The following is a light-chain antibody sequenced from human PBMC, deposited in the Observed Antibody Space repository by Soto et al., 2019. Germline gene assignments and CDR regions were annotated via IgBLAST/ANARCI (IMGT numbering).Light chain of an antibody. Sequence: EIVMTQSPATLSVSPGERATLSCRASQSVSSNLAWYQQKPGQAPRILIYGASTRATGIPARFSGSGSGTEFTLTITSLQTEDFAVYYCQQYSTRPPRPFGQGTKVEIK. V-gene: IGKV3D-15*01. J-gene: IGKJ1*01. CDR3: QQYSTRPPRP. CDR2: GAS. CDR1: QSVSSN.